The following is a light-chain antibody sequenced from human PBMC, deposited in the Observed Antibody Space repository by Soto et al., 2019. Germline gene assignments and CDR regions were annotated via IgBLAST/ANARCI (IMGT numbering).Light chain of an antibody. CDR2: GVS. CDR3: QQYGGSPIT. Sequence: ERATPXCRASQSVTSNYLAWYQQKPGQAPRLLIYGVSSGATGVPDRFSGSGSGTDFTLTITRLEPEDFALYYCQQYGGSPITFGLGTRLEI. CDR1: QSVTSNY. V-gene: IGKV3-20*01. J-gene: IGKJ5*01.